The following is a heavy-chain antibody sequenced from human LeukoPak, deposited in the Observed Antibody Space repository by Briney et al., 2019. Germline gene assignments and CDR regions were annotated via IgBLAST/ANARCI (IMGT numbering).Heavy chain of an antibody. D-gene: IGHD3-22*01. CDR3: ARASGYYDSSGYHINYFDY. CDR1: GGSISSSNYY. Sequence: SETLSLTCIVSGGSISSSNYYWGWIRQPPGKGLEWIGSIFYSGSTYYNPSLKSRVTISADTSMNQFSLKLSSVTAADTAVYYCARASGYYDSSGYHINYFDYWGQGTLVTVSS. CDR2: IFYSGST. J-gene: IGHJ4*02. V-gene: IGHV4-39*01.